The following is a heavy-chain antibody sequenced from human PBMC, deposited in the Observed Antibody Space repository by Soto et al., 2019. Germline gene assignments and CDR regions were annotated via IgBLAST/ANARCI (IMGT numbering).Heavy chain of an antibody. CDR1: GFTFSNYA. Sequence: PGGSLRLSCAASGFTFSNYAMNWVRQAPGKGLEWVSVISGSGGSASYADSVQGRFTISRDNSNNTLYLQMNSLRAEDTAIYSCVREGSGWYSSGYFDFWGRGTMVTVSS. CDR2: ISGSGGSA. J-gene: IGHJ3*01. CDR3: VREGSGWYSSGYFDF. D-gene: IGHD6-19*01. V-gene: IGHV3-23*01.